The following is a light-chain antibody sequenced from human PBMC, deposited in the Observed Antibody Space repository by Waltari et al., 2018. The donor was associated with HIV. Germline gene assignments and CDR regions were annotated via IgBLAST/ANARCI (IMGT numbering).Light chain of an antibody. CDR2: SAS. J-gene: IGKJ2*01. V-gene: IGKV1-27*01. CDR3: QKYNSAPRT. CDR1: EDIRTF. Sequence: DIQMTQSPSSLSASVGDRVTITWRASEDIRTFLAWYQQKSGKVPKLLIYSASTLQSGVTSRFSGGGSGTDFSLTINNLQPEDAGTYYCQKYNSAPRTFGRGTIVEI.